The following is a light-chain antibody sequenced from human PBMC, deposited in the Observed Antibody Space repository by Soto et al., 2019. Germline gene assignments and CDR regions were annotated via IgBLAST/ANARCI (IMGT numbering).Light chain of an antibody. CDR1: QSVSSN. Sequence: EIVMTQSPATLSVSPGERATLSCRASQSVSSNLAWYQQKPGQAPRLLIYGASTRATGIPARFSGSGSWTEFTLTISSLQSEDFAVYYCQQYNNLPPMYTFGQGTKLEIK. CDR2: GAS. J-gene: IGKJ2*01. CDR3: QQYNNLPPMYT. V-gene: IGKV3D-15*01.